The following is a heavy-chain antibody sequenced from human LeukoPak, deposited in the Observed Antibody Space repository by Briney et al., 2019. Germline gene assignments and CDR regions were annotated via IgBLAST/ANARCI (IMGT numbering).Heavy chain of an antibody. CDR2: IYYSGHT. V-gene: IGHV4-39*07. CDR1: GGSISSSSYY. Sequence: SETLSLTCTVSGGSISSSSYYWGWIRQPPGKGLERIGSIYYSGHTYNNASLKSRVSISVDTSKNQFSLKLSSVTAADTAVYYCARDGGQVVTATYSFDYWGQGTLVTVSS. CDR3: ARDGGQVVTATYSFDY. J-gene: IGHJ4*02. D-gene: IGHD2-21*02.